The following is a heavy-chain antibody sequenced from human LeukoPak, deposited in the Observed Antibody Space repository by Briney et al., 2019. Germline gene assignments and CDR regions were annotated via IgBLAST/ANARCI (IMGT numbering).Heavy chain of an antibody. Sequence: SETLSLTCTVSGGSISSGGYYWSWIRQHPGKGLEWIGYIYYSGSTYYNPSLKSRVTISVDTSKNQFSLKLSSVTAADTAVYYCARGGGDVGYFDYWGQGPLVTVSS. D-gene: IGHD4-17*01. CDR2: IYYSGST. CDR1: GGSISSGGYY. J-gene: IGHJ4*02. CDR3: ARGGGDVGYFDY. V-gene: IGHV4-31*03.